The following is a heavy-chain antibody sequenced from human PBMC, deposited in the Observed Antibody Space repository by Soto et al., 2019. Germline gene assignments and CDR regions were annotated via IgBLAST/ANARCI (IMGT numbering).Heavy chain of an antibody. CDR2: ISWNSGSI. Sequence: EVQLVESGGGLVQPGRSLRLSCAASGFTFDDYVMHWVRQAPGKGLEWVSGISWNSGSIGYADSVKGRFTISRDNAKNSLYLQMNSLRAEDTALYYCAKDRWNYAGYYYYGMDVWGQGTTVTVSS. CDR1: GFTFDDYV. V-gene: IGHV3-9*01. J-gene: IGHJ6*02. CDR3: AKDRWNYAGYYYYGMDV. D-gene: IGHD1-7*01.